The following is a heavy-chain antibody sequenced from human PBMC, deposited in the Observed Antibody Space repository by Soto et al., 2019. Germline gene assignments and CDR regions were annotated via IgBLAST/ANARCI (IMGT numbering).Heavy chain of an antibody. D-gene: IGHD3-3*01. V-gene: IGHV3-48*03. CDR1: GFTFSSYE. CDR2: ISSSGSTI. CDR3: ARDHQYYDFWSGYYPQDSYGMDV. J-gene: IGHJ6*02. Sequence: PGGSLRLSCAASGFTFSSYEMNWVRQAPGKGLEWVSYISSSGSTIYYADSVKGRFTISRDNAKNSLYLQMNSLRAEDTAVYYCARDHQYYDFWSGYYPQDSYGMDVRGQGTTVTVSS.